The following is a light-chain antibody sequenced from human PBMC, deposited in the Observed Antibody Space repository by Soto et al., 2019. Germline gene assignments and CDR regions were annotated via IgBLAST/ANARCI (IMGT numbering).Light chain of an antibody. J-gene: IGLJ3*02. V-gene: IGLV2-14*01. Sequence: QTVVTQPASVSGSPGQSITISCTGTSSDVGIYNYVSWYQQHPGKAPKLMIYEVTNRPSGVSNRFSGSKSGNTASLTISGLQAEDEADYYCSSYTSSTTSWVFGGGTKLTVL. CDR1: SSDVGIYNY. CDR2: EVT. CDR3: SSYTSSTTSWV.